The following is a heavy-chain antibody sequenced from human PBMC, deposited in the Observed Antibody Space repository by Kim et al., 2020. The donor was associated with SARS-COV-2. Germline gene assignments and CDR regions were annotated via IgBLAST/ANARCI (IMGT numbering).Heavy chain of an antibody. J-gene: IGHJ4*02. CDR3: AKGEYSSSWYSDY. CDR2: IYSGGSST. Sequence: GGSLRLSCAASGFTFSSYAMSWVRQAPGKGLEWVSVIYSGGSSTYYADSVKGRFTISRDNSKNTPYLQMNSLRAENTAVDYCAKGEYSSSWYSDYWGQGTLVTVSS. CDR1: GFTFSSYA. V-gene: IGHV3-23*03. D-gene: IGHD6-13*01.